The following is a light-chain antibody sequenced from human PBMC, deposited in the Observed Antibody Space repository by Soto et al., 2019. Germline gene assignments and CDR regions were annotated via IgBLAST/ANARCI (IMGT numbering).Light chain of an antibody. CDR1: NSRSGSNY. CDR2: RND. Sequence: QSVLPQPPSASGTPGQRVTISCSTSNSRSGSNYVYWYQQLPGTAPKLLIYRNDQRPSGVPDRFSGSKSGTSASLAISGLRSEDEADYYCAKWDDSLRVYVFGTGNKVTVL. CDR3: AKWDDSLRVYV. V-gene: IGLV1-47*01. J-gene: IGLJ1*01.